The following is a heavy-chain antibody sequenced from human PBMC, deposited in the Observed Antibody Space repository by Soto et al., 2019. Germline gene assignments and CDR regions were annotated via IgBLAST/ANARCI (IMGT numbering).Heavy chain of an antibody. D-gene: IGHD7-27*01. J-gene: IGHJ5*01. Sequence: TLSLTCSVSGGTINSGDYFWSWIRQPPGKGLEWIGSIFYTGSTYYSPSLKSRASMSMDTSKNLFSLRLRSLTAADTAVYFCARGRYCLTGRCFPNWFDSWGQGTLVTVS. CDR2: IFYTGST. V-gene: IGHV4-30-4*01. CDR1: GGTINSGDYF. CDR3: ARGRYCLTGRCFPNWFDS.